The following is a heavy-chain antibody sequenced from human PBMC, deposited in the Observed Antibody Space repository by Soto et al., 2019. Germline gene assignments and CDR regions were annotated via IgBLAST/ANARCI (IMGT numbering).Heavy chain of an antibody. J-gene: IGHJ4*02. Sequence: GASVKVSCKASGYTFTSYYMHWVRQAPGQGLEWMGIINPSGGSTSYAQKFQGRVTMTRDTSTSTVYMELSSLRSEDTAVYYCARDRDSSGPDLAYFDYWGQGTLVTVSS. V-gene: IGHV1-46*01. D-gene: IGHD3-22*01. CDR2: INPSGGST. CDR1: GYTFTSYY. CDR3: ARDRDSSGPDLAYFDY.